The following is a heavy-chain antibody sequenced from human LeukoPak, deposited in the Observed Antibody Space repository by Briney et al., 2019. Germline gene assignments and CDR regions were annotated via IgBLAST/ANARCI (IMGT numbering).Heavy chain of an antibody. CDR1: GGTFSSYA. CDR2: IIPIFGTA. D-gene: IGHD1-20*01. V-gene: IGHV1-69*05. CDR3: ARGKYNWNYFYYMDV. Sequence: ASVKVSCKASGGTFSSYAISWVRQAPGQGLEWMGGIIPIFGTANYAQKFQGRVTITTDESTSTAYMELSSPRSEDTAVYYCARGKYNWNYFYYMDVWGKGTTVTVSS. J-gene: IGHJ6*03.